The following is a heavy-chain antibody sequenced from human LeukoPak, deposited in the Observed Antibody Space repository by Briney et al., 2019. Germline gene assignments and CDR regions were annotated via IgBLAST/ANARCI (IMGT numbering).Heavy chain of an antibody. V-gene: IGHV1-69*04. D-gene: IGHD2-2*01. J-gene: IGHJ4*02. CDR3: AREKDIVVVPAAGFDH. Sequence: SVKVSCKASGGTFSSYAISWVRQAPGQGLEWMGRIIPTLGIANYAQKFQGRVTITADKSTSTAYMELSSLRSEDTAVYYCAREKDIVVVPAAGFDHWGQGTLVTVSS. CDR2: IIPTLGIA. CDR1: GGTFSSYA.